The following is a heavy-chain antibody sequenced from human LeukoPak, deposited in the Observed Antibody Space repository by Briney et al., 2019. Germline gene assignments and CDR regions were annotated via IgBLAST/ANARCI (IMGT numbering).Heavy chain of an antibody. V-gene: IGHV3-23*01. CDR1: GFTFSSYA. CDR2: ISGSGGST. J-gene: IGHJ6*03. Sequence: GGSLRLSCAASGFTFSSYAMSWVRQAPGKGLEWVSAISGSGGSTYYADSVKGRFTISRVNSKNTLYLQMNSLRAEDTAVYYCARASESYYYMDVWGKGTTVTVSS. CDR3: ARASESYYYMDV.